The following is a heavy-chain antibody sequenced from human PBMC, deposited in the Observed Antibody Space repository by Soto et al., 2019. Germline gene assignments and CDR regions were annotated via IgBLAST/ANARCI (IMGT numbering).Heavy chain of an antibody. CDR1: GYTFTHYY. Sequence: QVQLVQSGAEVKKPGASVKLSCRTSGYTFTHYYIHWVRQAPGQGLEWLGIINPASGSTNYAQDLPGRVTLTLDTATSIVYMSLSGLRAEDTGIFFCARDLAVGHQWGQGTLVTVSS. CDR3: ARDLAVGHQ. V-gene: IGHV1-46*01. CDR2: INPASGST. J-gene: IGHJ4*02. D-gene: IGHD6-19*01.